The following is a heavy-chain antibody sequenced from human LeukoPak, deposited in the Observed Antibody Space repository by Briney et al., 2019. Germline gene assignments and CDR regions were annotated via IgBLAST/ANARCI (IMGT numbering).Heavy chain of an antibody. V-gene: IGHV3-21*01. D-gene: IGHD2-2*01. CDR3: ARPIVVVPAARGSSYYYYYGMDV. J-gene: IGHJ6*02. Sequence: PGGSLRLSCAASGFTFSDYTMNWVRQAPGKGLEWVSSISSSSSDIYYADSVKGRFTISRDNAKNSLYLQMNSLRAEDTAVYYCARPIVVVPAARGSSYYYYYGMDVWGQGTTVTVSS. CDR2: ISSSSSDI. CDR1: GFTFSDYT.